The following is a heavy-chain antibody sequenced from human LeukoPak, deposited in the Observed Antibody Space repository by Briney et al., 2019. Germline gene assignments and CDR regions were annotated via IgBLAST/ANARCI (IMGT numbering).Heavy chain of an antibody. J-gene: IGHJ5*02. V-gene: IGHV4-30-2*01. D-gene: IGHD2-2*01. CDR3: ARDKVGYCSSTSCLRWFDP. CDR1: GGSISSGGYY. CDR2: IYHSGST. Sequence: SETLSLTCTVSGGSISSGGYYWSWIRQPPGKGLEWIGYIYHSGSTYYNPSLKSRVTISVDRSKNQFSLKLSSVTAADTAVYYCARDKVGYCSSTSCLRWFDPWGQGTLVTVSS.